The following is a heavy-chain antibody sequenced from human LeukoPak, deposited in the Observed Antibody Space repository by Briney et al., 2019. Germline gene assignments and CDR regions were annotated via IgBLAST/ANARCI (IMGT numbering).Heavy chain of an antibody. J-gene: IGHJ3*02. CDR2: ISGSGDST. CDR1: GFTFSSYA. V-gene: IGHV3-23*01. Sequence: PGGSLRLSCAASGFTFSSYAMNWVRQAPGKGLEWVSAISGSGDSTYYADSVKGRFTISRDNSKNTLYLQMNSLRAEDTAVYYCAKDITIVVVTDDAFDIWGQGTMVTVSS. CDR3: AKDITIVVVTDDAFDI. D-gene: IGHD3-22*01.